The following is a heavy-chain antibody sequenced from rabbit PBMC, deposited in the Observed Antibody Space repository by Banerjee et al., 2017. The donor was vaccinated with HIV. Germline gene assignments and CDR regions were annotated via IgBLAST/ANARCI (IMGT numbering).Heavy chain of an antibody. Sequence: QEQLVESGGDLVKPGRSLTLTCKAPGFSFSSNYWICWVRQAPGKGLEWIACIHVGGDGNTYYASWAKGRFTVSKTSSTTVTLQMTSLTAADTATYFCARGYISNWTTMTRLDLWGPGTLVTVS. V-gene: IGHV1S45*01. CDR2: IHVGGDGNT. D-gene: IGHD2-1*01. J-gene: IGHJ3*01. CDR1: GFSFSSNYW. CDR3: ARGYISNWTTMTRLDL.